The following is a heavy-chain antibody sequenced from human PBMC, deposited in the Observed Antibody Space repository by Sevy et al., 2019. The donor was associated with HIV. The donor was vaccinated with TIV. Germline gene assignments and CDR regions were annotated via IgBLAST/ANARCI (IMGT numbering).Heavy chain of an antibody. J-gene: IGHJ4*02. D-gene: IGHD6-13*01. V-gene: IGHV1-69*13. CDR3: ARSISWYASFDY. Sequence: ASVKVSRKASGRTFRNYALSWVRQAPGQGLEWMGGIIPMFGTANYVQKFQGRVTITADESTNTAYMELSSLRSEDTAVYYCARSISWYASFDYWGQGTLVTVSS. CDR1: GRTFRNYA. CDR2: IIPMFGTA.